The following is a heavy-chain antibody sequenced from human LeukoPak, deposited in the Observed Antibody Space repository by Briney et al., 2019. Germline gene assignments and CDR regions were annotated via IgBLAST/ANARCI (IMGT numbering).Heavy chain of an antibody. D-gene: IGHD5-24*01. CDR2: VYETGSR. J-gene: IGHJ4*02. CDR1: GASIVRDY. V-gene: IGHV4-59*12. CDR3: AREHRGRDGYTLDY. Sequence: SETLSLTCTVSGASIVRDYWSWVRQPPGTGLQWIGYVYETGSRNYNPSLARRVSISMDRSKNQFSPRLDSVTAADTAMYYCAREHRGRDGYTLDYWGQGILVTVSS.